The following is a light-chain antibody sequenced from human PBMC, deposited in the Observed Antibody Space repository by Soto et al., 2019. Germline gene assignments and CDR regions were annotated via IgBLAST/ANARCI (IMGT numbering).Light chain of an antibody. CDR1: QGVSPS. CDR2: AAS. CDR3: QHYGSSSWT. J-gene: IGKJ1*01. Sequence: TQSAAAQTSAVGVRFTHTCRASQGVSPSLAWYQQKPGKAPRLVIFAASSRATGIPAKFSGSGSGTDITLTISGLESDDFAAYYCQHYGSSSWTFGQGTKVDIK. V-gene: IGKV3D-11*01.